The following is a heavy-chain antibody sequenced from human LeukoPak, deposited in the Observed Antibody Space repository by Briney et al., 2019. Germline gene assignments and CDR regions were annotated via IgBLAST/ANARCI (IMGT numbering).Heavy chain of an antibody. J-gene: IGHJ4*02. V-gene: IGHV3-30-3*01. Sequence: QAGGSLRLSCAASGFTFSSYAMHWVRQAPGKGLEWVAVISYDGSNKYYADSVKGRFTISRDNSKNTLYLQMNSLRAEDTAVYYCARDLWLDYWGQGTLVTVSS. CDR3: ARDLWLDY. D-gene: IGHD3-16*01. CDR2: ISYDGSNK. CDR1: GFTFSSYA.